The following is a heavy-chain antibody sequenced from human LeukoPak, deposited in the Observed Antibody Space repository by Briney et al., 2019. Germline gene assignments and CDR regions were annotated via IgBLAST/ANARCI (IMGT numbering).Heavy chain of an antibody. V-gene: IGHV5-10-1*04. CDR2: IDPSDSYT. CDR3: ARQRYSYGSVDY. J-gene: IGHJ4*02. D-gene: IGHD5-18*01. CDR1: GYSFTSYW. Sequence: GESLKISCKGSGYSFTSYWISWVRQMPGKGLEWMGRIDPSDSYTNYSPSFQGQVTISVDKSISTAYLHWNSLKASDTAMYYCARQRYSYGSVDYWGQGTLVTVSS.